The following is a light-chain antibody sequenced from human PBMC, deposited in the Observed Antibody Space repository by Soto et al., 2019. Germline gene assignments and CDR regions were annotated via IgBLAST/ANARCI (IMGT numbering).Light chain of an antibody. Sequence: EIVMTQSAATVSLSPGERATVSCRASQSVISHLSWYQQKRVQAPRLLIYGASNRATGIPDRFSGSGSGTDFTLTISRLEPEDFAVYYCQQYGSSGTFGQGTKVDIK. CDR3: QQYGSSGT. V-gene: IGKV3-20*01. CDR2: GAS. J-gene: IGKJ1*01. CDR1: QSVISH.